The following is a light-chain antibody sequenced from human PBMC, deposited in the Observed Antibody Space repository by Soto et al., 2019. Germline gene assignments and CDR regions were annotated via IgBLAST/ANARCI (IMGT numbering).Light chain of an antibody. J-gene: IGKJ4*01. Sequence: EFVLTQSPGTLSLSPGERATLSCRASQTVRNNYLAWYQQKPGQAPRLLIYGASSRATGIPDRFSGSGSGTDFTLTISRLEPEDFAVYYCQQYGSSPPTLTFGGGTKVDIK. V-gene: IGKV3-20*01. CDR2: GAS. CDR1: QTVRNNY. CDR3: QQYGSSPPTLT.